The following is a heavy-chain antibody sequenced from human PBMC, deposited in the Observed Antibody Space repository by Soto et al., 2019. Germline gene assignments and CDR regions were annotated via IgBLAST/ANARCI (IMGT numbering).Heavy chain of an antibody. CDR1: GFTFSSYW. J-gene: IGHJ4*02. CDR2: IKQDGSEK. V-gene: IGHV3-7*01. Sequence: GSLRLSCAASGFTFSSYWMSWVRQAPGKGLEWVANIKQDGSEKYYVDSVKGRFTISRDNAKNSLYLQMNSLRAEDTAVYYCARDKSVAAVAGTVDYWGQGTLVTVSS. CDR3: ARDKSVAAVAGTVDY. D-gene: IGHD6-19*01.